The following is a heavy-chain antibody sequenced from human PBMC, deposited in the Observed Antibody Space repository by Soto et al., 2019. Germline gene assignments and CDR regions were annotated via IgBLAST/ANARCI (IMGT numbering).Heavy chain of an antibody. CDR2: INHSGST. V-gene: IGHV4-34*01. CDR3: ARGSYWFTFGGVIVPFDY. J-gene: IGHJ4*02. D-gene: IGHD3-16*02. Sequence: SETLSRTCAVYGGSFSGYYWSWIRQPPGKGLEWIGEINHSGSTNYNPSLKSRVTISVDTSKNQFSLKLSSVTAADTAVYYCARGSYWFTFGGVIVPFDYWGQGTLVTVSS. CDR1: GGSFSGYY.